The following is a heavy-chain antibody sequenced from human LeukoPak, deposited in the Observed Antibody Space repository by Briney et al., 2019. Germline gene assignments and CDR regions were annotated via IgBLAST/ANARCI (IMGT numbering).Heavy chain of an antibody. J-gene: IGHJ4*02. D-gene: IGHD2-2*01. V-gene: IGHV3-15*01. CDR3: TRRTSVVPFDY. Sequence: GGSLRLSCAASGFTFSNAWMSWVRLTPGKGLEWVGRIKSKNDGGTSDYAAPVQGRFTISRDDSKSTLYLQMNSLKTEDTAVYYCTRRTSVVPFDYWGQGTLVTVSS. CDR2: IKSKNDGGTS. CDR1: GFTFSNAW.